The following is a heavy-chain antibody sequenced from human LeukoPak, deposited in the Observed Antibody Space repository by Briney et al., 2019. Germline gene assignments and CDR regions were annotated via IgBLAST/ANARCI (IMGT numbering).Heavy chain of an antibody. V-gene: IGHV3-21*01. CDR2: ISSSSSYI. Sequence: PAGTLSLSCAASGFTFSNYDMNWVRQAPGKGLEWVSSISSSSSYIYYPDSGKGRLTISKANTKSSLYLQRYSLSAEDTAFYYCAGNYGSGSYPNYWGQGTLVTVSS. CDR3: AGNYGSGSYPNY. J-gene: IGHJ4*02. D-gene: IGHD3-10*01. CDR1: GFTFSNYD.